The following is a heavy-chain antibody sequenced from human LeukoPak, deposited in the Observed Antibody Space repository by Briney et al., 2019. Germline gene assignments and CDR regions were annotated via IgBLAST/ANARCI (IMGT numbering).Heavy chain of an antibody. J-gene: IGHJ6*03. CDR1: GGSISGSSYY. D-gene: IGHD2-2*01. CDR2: IYYSGST. CDR3: ARGKKRSGCSTPSCYASSYYYYYMDV. V-gene: IGHV4-39*07. Sequence: SETLSLTCTVSGGSISGSSYYWGWIRQPPGKGLEWIGSIYYSGSTYYNPSLKSRVTISVDTSKNQFSLKLSSVTAADTAVYYCARGKKRSGCSTPSCYASSYYYYYMDVWGKGTTVTVSS.